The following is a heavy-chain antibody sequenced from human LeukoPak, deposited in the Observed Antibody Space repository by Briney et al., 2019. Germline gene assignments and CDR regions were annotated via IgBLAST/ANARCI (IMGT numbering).Heavy chain of an antibody. D-gene: IGHD6-13*01. CDR2: IVSTGGST. J-gene: IGHJ3*02. V-gene: IGHV3-64D*06. Sequence: RGSPRLSCSASGFTFSGYAMHWVRQAPGKGLEHVSVIVSTGGSTYYADSVKGRFTISRDNSKNTLYLQMSSLRAEDTAVYYCVKSYSSSWYAFDIWGKGT. CDR3: VKSYSSSWYAFDI. CDR1: GFTFSGYA.